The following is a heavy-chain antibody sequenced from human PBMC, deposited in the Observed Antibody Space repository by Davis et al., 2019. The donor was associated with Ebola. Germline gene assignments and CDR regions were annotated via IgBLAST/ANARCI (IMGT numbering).Heavy chain of an antibody. D-gene: IGHD6-19*01. CDR1: GGSFSGYY. J-gene: IGHJ4*02. CDR3: ARTYSSGWYRFDY. V-gene: IGHV4-34*01. CDR2: INHSGST. Sequence: MPGGSLRLSCAVYGGSFSGYYWSWIRQPPGKGLEWIGEINHSGSTNYNPSLKSRVTISVDTSKNQFSLKLSSVTAADTAVYYCARTYSSGWYRFDYWGQGTLVTVSS.